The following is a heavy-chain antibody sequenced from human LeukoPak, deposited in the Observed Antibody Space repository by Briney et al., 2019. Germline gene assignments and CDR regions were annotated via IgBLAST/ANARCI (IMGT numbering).Heavy chain of an antibody. CDR1: GGTFSSYA. J-gene: IGHJ4*02. CDR2: IIPIFGTA. Sequence: APVKVSCKASGGTFSSYAISWVRQAPGQGLEWMGRIIPIFGTANYAQKFQGRVTITTDESTSTAYMELSSLRPEDTAVYYCASSLYSYGYFSDYWGQGTLVTVSS. D-gene: IGHD5-18*01. CDR3: ASSLYSYGYFSDY. V-gene: IGHV1-69*05.